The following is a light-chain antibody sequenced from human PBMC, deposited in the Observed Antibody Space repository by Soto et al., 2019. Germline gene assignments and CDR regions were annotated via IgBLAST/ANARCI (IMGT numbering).Light chain of an antibody. CDR1: SSNIGSNA. V-gene: IGLV1-44*01. Sequence: QSVLTQPPSASGTPGQRVTISCSGSSSNIGSNAVNWYQQLPGTAPKLLIYSNDQRPSGVPDRFSGSNSGTSASLAISGLQSEDETDYDCAAWDDSLNGPVFGGGTKLTVL. CDR2: SND. CDR3: AAWDDSLNGPV. J-gene: IGLJ3*02.